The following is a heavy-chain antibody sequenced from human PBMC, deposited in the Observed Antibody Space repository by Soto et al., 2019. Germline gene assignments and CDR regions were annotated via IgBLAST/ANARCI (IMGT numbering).Heavy chain of an antibody. Sequence: QVQLVESGGGVVQPGRSLRLSCAASGFTYSSYGMHWVRQAPGKGLEWVAVIWYDGSNKYYADSVKGRFTISRDNSKNTLYLQMNSLRAEDTAVYYCARGGFYERASYFDYWGQGTLVTVSS. D-gene: IGHD3-16*01. CDR1: GFTYSSYG. CDR2: IWYDGSNK. J-gene: IGHJ4*02. CDR3: ARGGFYERASYFDY. V-gene: IGHV3-33*01.